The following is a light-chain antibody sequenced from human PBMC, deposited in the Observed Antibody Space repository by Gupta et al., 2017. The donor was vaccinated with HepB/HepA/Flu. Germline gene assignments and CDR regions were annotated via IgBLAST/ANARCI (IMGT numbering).Light chain of an antibody. Sequence: DIQMTQSPASVSASVGDRVTITCRASQGIGNWLAWYKQRPGKAPKPLIYGESSLQSGVPPRFSGSGSGTDFTLTISSLQPEDFATYYCQQANNFSGTFGQGTRLEIK. CDR1: QGIGNW. CDR3: QQANNFSGT. J-gene: IGKJ5*01. CDR2: GES. V-gene: IGKV1D-12*01.